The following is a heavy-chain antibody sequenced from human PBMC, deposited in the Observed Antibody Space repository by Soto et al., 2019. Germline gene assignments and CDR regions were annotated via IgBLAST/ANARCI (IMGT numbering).Heavy chain of an antibody. CDR1: GGSVSSGSYY. CDR2: IYYSGST. Sequence: PSETLSLTCTVSGGSVSSGSYYWSWIRQPPGKGLEWIGYIYYSGSTNYNPSLKSRVTISVDTSKNQFSLKLSSVTAADTAVYYCARDSKPLYCSGGSCYNYYYYGMDVWGQGTTVTVSS. V-gene: IGHV4-61*01. J-gene: IGHJ6*02. D-gene: IGHD2-15*01. CDR3: ARDSKPLYCSGGSCYNYYYYGMDV.